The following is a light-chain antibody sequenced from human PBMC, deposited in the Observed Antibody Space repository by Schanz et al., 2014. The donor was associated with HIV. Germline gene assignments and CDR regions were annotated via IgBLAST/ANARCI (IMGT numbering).Light chain of an antibody. Sequence: QSALTQPASVSGSPGQAITISCTGTSSDVGGHNYVSWYQQHPGKAPKLIIYDVSNRPSGVSNRFSGSKSGNTASLTISGLQAEDEADYYCSSYTIRRTLAMFGGGTKLTVL. J-gene: IGLJ3*02. CDR3: SSYTIRRTLAM. CDR2: DVS. V-gene: IGLV2-14*03. CDR1: SSDVGGHNY.